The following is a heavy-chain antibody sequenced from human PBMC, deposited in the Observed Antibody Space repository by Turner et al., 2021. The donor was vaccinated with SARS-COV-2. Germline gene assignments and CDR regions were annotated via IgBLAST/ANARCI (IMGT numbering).Heavy chain of an antibody. J-gene: IGHJ3*01. Sequence: QVQLVESGGGVVQPGKSLRLSCVASGFSISTYGMHWVRQAPGKGLEWVAIMYYDGSNEYYAESVQGRFTISRDNSKNMLYLQMNSLRAEDTAVYYCARKIWGGDDALDPWGQGTMVTVS. V-gene: IGHV3-30*19. D-gene: IGHD3-10*01. CDR1: GFSISTYG. CDR3: ARKIWGGDDALDP. CDR2: MYYDGSNE.